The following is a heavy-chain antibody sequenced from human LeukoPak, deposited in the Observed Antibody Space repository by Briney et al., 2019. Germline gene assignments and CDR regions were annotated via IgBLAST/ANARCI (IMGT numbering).Heavy chain of an antibody. CDR1: GGYISTSNYY. CDR3: ARFFYYDASRLPF. CDR2: IYYSGST. Sequence: SETPSLTCTVSGGYISTSNYYWGWIRLSPGKGLEWIGNIYYSGSTYYNPSLKSRVSLSIDTSMNQFSLKVNSLTVADTAVYYCARFFYYDASRLPFWGQGTLVAVSS. J-gene: IGHJ4*02. V-gene: IGHV4-39*01. D-gene: IGHD3-16*01.